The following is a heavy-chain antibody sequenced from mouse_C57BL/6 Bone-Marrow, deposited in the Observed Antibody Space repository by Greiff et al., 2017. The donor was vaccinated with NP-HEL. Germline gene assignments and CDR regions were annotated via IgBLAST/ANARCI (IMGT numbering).Heavy chain of an antibody. D-gene: IGHD1-1*01. V-gene: IGHV1-50*01. CDR2: IDPSDSYT. CDR1: GYTFTSYW. J-gene: IGHJ2*01. CDR3: AREDYGSSYPYYFDY. Sequence: QVQLQQPGAELVKPGASVKLSCKASGYTFTSYWMQWVKQRPGQGLEWIGEIDPSDSYTNYNQKFKGKATLTVDTSSSTAYMQLSSLTSEDSAVYYCAREDYGSSYPYYFDYWGQGTTLTVSS.